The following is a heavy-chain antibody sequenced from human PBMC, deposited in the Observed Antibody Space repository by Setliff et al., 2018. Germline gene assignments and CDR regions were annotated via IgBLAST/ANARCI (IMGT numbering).Heavy chain of an antibody. CDR3: TTVPSPTFGGVIGAAFDI. Sequence: VGSLRLSCAASGFTFSNAWMSWVRQAPGKGLEWVGRIKSKTDGGTTDYSAPVKGRYTIARDDSKNTLYLQMNSLKTEDTAVYYCTTVPSPTFGGVIGAAFDIWGQGTMVTVSS. J-gene: IGHJ3*02. CDR2: IKSKTDGGTT. CDR1: GFTFSNAW. D-gene: IGHD3-16*01. V-gene: IGHV3-15*01.